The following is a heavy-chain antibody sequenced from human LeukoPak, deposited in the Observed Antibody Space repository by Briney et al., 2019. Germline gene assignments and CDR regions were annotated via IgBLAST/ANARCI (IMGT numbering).Heavy chain of an antibody. D-gene: IGHD6-19*01. CDR1: GGTFSSYA. CDR2: IIPIFGTA. V-gene: IGHV1-69*06. J-gene: IGHJ3*02. CDR3: AKDEEEQWLITHDAFDI. Sequence: ASVKVSCKASGGTFSSYAISWVRQAPGQGLEWMGGIIPIFGTANYAQKFQGRVTITADKSTSTAYMELSSLRSEDTAVYYCAKDEEEQWLITHDAFDIWGQGTMVTVSS.